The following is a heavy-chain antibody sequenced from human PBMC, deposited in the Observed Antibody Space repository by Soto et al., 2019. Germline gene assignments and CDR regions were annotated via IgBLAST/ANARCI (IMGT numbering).Heavy chain of an antibody. CDR3: ASRRPELGYCSGGSCFVFDY. D-gene: IGHD2-15*01. V-gene: IGHV1-24*01. CDR1: GYTLTELS. J-gene: IGHJ4*02. Sequence: ASVKVSCKVSGYTLTELSMHWVRQAPGKGLEWMGGFDPEDGETIYAQKFQGRVTMTEDTSTDTAYMELSSLRSEDTAVYYCASRRPELGYCSGGSCFVFDYWGQRTLVTVSS. CDR2: FDPEDGET.